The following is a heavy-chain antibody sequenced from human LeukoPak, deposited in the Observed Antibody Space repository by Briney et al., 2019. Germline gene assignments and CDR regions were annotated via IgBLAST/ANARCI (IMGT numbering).Heavy chain of an antibody. CDR1: GGSLNGYY. J-gene: IGHJ6*04. CDR2: IHSSEGT. CDR3: ARHVYGEGMVV. V-gene: IGHV4-59*08. D-gene: IGHD4-17*01. Sequence: SETLSPTCTVSGGSLNGYYWGWIRQPPGKGLECIGYIHSSEGTAHNASLKSRLTISLDTSKNQFSLTLSSVTAADTAVYYCARHVYGEGMVVWGKGTTVTVSS.